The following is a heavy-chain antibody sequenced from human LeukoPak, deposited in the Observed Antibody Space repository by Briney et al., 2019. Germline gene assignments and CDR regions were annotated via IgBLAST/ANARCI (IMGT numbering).Heavy chain of an antibody. V-gene: IGHV4-31*03. CDR3: ASYGSGWYFDL. Sequence: SETLSLTCTVSGGSISSGGNYWSWIRQHPGTGLEWIGYIYDSGSTYYKPSLRSRVTISGDTSKNQFSLKVTSVSDADTAVYYCASYGSGWYFDLWGRGTLVTVSS. D-gene: IGHD3-10*01. CDR2: IYDSGST. J-gene: IGHJ2*01. CDR1: GGSISSGGNY.